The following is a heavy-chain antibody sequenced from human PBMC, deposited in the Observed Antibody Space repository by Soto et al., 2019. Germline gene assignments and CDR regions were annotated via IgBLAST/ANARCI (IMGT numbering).Heavy chain of an antibody. CDR1: CGSISSGDYY. V-gene: IGHV4-30-4*01. CDR2: IYYSGST. D-gene: IGHD2-21*02. Sequence: SETLSLTCTVSCGSISSGDYYWSWIRQPPGKGLEWIGYIYYSGSTYYNPSLKSRVTISVDTSKNQFSLKLSSVTAADTAVYYCARVCGGDCHYGMDVWGQGTTVTVSS. CDR3: ARVCGGDCHYGMDV. J-gene: IGHJ6*02.